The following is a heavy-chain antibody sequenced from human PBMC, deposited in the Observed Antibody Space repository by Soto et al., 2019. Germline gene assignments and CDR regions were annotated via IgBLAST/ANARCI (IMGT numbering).Heavy chain of an antibody. J-gene: IGHJ6*03. CDR2: IYYSGST. CDR3: ARSLRQYYYYYYMDV. Sequence: QVQLQESGPGLVKPSETLSLTYTVSGGSISSYYWSWIRQPPGKGLEWIGYIYYSGSTNYNPSLKSRVTISVDTSKNQFSLKLSSVTAADTAVYYCARSLRQYYYYYYMDVWGKGTTVTVSS. V-gene: IGHV4-59*01. D-gene: IGHD3-16*02. CDR1: GGSISSYY.